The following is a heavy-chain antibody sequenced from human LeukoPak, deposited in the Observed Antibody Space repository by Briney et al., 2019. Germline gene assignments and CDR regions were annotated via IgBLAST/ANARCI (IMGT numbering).Heavy chain of an antibody. CDR3: AKGGCSSTTCYLANP. CDR2: IPYDGTIR. D-gene: IGHD2-2*01. Sequence: GGSLRLSCAASGLTFSSYGMHWVRQAPGKGLEWVAVIPYDGTIRNYADSVKGRFTISRDNSKNTLYLQMNSLTAEDTALYYCAKGGCSSTTCYLANPWGQGTLVTVSS. J-gene: IGHJ5*02. V-gene: IGHV3-30*18. CDR1: GLTFSSYG.